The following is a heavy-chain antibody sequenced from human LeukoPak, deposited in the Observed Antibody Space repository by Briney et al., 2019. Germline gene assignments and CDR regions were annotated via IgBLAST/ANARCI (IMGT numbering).Heavy chain of an antibody. CDR3: ARVNVVVVAAFYYYYGMDV. CDR2: MNPNSGNT. D-gene: IGHD2-15*01. V-gene: IGHV1-8*01. CDR1: GYTFTSYD. Sequence: ASVKVSCKASGYTFTSYDINWVRQATGQGLEWMGWMNPNSGNTGYAQKFQGRVTMTRNTSISTAYMELSSLRSEDTAVYYCARVNVVVVAAFYYYYGMDVGGQGTTVTVSS. J-gene: IGHJ6*02.